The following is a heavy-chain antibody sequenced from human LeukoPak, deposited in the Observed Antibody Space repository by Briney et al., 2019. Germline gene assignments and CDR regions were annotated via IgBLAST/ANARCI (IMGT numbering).Heavy chain of an antibody. D-gene: IGHD2-15*01. J-gene: IGHJ4*02. CDR2: IKSKTDGGTT. Sequence: PGGSLRLSCAASGFTFSSYSMNWVRQAPGKGLEWVGRIKSKTDGGTTDYAAPVKGRFTISRDDSKNTLYLQMNSLKTEDTAVYYCTGCRFSGGSCNDYWGQGTLVTVSS. CDR1: GFTFSSYS. V-gene: IGHV3-15*01. CDR3: TGCRFSGGSCNDY.